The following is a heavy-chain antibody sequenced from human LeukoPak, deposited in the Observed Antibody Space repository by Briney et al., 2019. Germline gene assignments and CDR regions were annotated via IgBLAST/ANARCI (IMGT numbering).Heavy chain of an antibody. J-gene: IGHJ6*02. CDR3: TTERNWELLRPYGLDI. D-gene: IGHD1-26*01. CDR1: GFTFSSYA. CDR2: ISYDGSNK. Sequence: GGSLRLSCAASGFTFSSYAMHWVRQAPGKGLEWVAVISYDGSNKYYADSVKGRFTISRDNSKNTLYLQMNSLRAEDTAVYYCTTERNWELLRPYGLDIWGQGTTVTVSS. V-gene: IGHV3-30-3*01.